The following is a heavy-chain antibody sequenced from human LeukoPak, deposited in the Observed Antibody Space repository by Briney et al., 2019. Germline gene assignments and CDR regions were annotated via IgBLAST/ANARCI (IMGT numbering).Heavy chain of an antibody. Sequence: ASVKVSCTASGYTFTGYYMHWVRQAPGQGLEWMGWINPNSGGTNYAQKFQGRVTMTRDTSISTAYMELSRLRSDDTAVYYCARDGGIAAAGTGPWGQGTLVTVSS. CDR3: ARDGGIAAAGTGP. CDR2: INPNSGGT. V-gene: IGHV1-2*02. CDR1: GYTFTGYY. D-gene: IGHD6-13*01. J-gene: IGHJ5*02.